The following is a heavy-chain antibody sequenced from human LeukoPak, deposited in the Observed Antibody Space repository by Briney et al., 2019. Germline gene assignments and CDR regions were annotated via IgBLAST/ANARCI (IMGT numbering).Heavy chain of an antibody. V-gene: IGHV3-21*01. Sequence: GGSLRLSCAASGFTFSTYSMNWVRQAPGKGLEWVSSITVSTSYIYYADSVRGRFTISRDNAKNSLYLQVNSRRAEDTAVYYCARLAYCGGDCYWFDLWGRGTLVTISS. CDR1: GFTFSTYS. D-gene: IGHD2-21*02. J-gene: IGHJ2*01. CDR2: ITVSTSYI. CDR3: ARLAYCGGDCYWFDL.